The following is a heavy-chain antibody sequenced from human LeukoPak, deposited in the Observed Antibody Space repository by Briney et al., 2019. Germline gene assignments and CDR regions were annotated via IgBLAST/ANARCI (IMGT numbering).Heavy chain of an antibody. V-gene: IGHV4-4*09. J-gene: IGHJ6*03. Sequence: PSETLSLTCTVSGGSISSYYWSWIRQPPGKGLEWIGYIYTSGSTNYNPSLKSRVTISVDTSKNQFSLKLSSVTAADTAVYYCARRYRSSTSCYLGYYYMDVWGKGTTVTVSS. CDR2: IYTSGST. CDR1: GGSISSYY. D-gene: IGHD2-2*01. CDR3: ARRYRSSTSCYLGYYYMDV.